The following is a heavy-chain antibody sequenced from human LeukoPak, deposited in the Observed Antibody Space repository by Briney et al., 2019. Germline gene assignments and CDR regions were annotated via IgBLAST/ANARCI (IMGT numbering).Heavy chain of an antibody. Sequence: GGSLRLSCAASGLVFDDYGMTWVRQAPGKGLEWVSTINWNGDSTTYADSVKGRFTVSRDNAKNSLYLQMNSLRAEDTALYYCARKHADYMDVWGKGTTVTVSS. CDR2: INWNGDST. D-gene: IGHD6-25*01. CDR3: ARKHADYMDV. CDR1: GLVFDDYG. J-gene: IGHJ6*03. V-gene: IGHV3-20*04.